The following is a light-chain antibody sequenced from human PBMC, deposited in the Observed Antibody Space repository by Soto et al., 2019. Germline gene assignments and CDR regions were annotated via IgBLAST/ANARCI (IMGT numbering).Light chain of an antibody. J-gene: IGKJ5*01. CDR3: QQRSSWPRIT. CDR1: QSVSAY. Sequence: EIVLTQSPATLSLSPGERATLSCRASQSVSAYLAWYQQKPGQAPRLLIYDASNRATGIPARFSGSGSGTDFTLAISSLEPEDFAVYYCQQRSSWPRITFGPGTRLEMK. CDR2: DAS. V-gene: IGKV3-11*01.